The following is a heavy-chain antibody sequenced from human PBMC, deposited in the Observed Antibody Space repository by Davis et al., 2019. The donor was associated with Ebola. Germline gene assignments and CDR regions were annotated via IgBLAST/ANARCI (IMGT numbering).Heavy chain of an antibody. Sequence: SETLSLTCTVSGGSISSSSYYWGWIRQPPGKGLEWIGSIYYSGSTYYNPSLKSRVTISVDTSKNQFSLKLSSVTAADTTVYYCAGAIRYYYYGMDVWGQGTTVTVSS. J-gene: IGHJ6*02. D-gene: IGHD2-2*01. CDR3: AGAIRYYYYGMDV. CDR1: GGSISSSSYY. V-gene: IGHV4-39*01. CDR2: IYYSGST.